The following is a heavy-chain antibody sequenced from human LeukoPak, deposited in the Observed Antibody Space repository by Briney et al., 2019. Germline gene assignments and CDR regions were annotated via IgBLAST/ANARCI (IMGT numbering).Heavy chain of an antibody. V-gene: IGHV4-59*01. CDR2: IYYSGST. CDR1: GGSISSYY. Sequence: PSETLSLTCTVSGGSISSYYWSWIRQPPGKGLEWIGYIYYSGSTNYNPSLKSRVTISVDTSKNQFSLKLSSVTAADTAVYYCARTPGEVPAAMSWFDPWGQGTLVTVSS. D-gene: IGHD2-2*01. J-gene: IGHJ5*02. CDR3: ARTPGEVPAAMSWFDP.